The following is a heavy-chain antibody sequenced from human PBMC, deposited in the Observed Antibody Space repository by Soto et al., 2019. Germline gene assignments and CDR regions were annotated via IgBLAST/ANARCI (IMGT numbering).Heavy chain of an antibody. D-gene: IGHD6-19*01. V-gene: IGHV3-7*01. CDR3: AREAGIAVAVPLVDY. J-gene: IGHJ4*02. CDR2: IKQDGSEK. CDR1: GFTFSSYW. Sequence: EVQLVESGGGLVQPGGSLRLSCAASGFTFSSYWMSWVRQAPGKGMEWVANIKQDGSEKYYVDSVKGRFTISRDNAKNSLYLQMNSLRAEDTAVYYCAREAGIAVAVPLVDYWGQGTLVTVSS.